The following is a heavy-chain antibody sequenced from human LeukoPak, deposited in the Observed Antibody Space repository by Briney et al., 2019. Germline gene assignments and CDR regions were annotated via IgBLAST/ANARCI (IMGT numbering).Heavy chain of an antibody. J-gene: IGHJ4*02. CDR1: GFTVSSNY. CDR2: IYSGGST. CDR3: ARASSSGWYADY. V-gene: IGHV3-53*01. Sequence: GGSLRLSCAASGFTVSSNYMSWVRQAPGKGLEWVSVIYSGGSTYYADSVKGRFTISRDNSKNTLYLQMNSLRAEDTAVYYCARASSSGWYADYWGQGTLVTVSS. D-gene: IGHD6-19*01.